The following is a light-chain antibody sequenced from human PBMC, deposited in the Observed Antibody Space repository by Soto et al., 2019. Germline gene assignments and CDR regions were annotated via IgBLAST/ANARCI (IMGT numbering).Light chain of an antibody. Sequence: AIRMTQSPSSFSASTGDRVTITCRASQGISSYLAWYQQKPGKAPKLLIYAASTLQSGVPSRFSGSGSGTDFTLTISSLQSEDFATDYCQQYYSYPRTFGQGTKLEIK. CDR1: QGISSY. CDR3: QQYYSYPRT. CDR2: AAS. V-gene: IGKV1-8*01. J-gene: IGKJ2*01.